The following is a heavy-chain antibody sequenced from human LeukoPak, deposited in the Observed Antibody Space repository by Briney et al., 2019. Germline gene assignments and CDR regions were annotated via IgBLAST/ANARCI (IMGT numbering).Heavy chain of an antibody. V-gene: IGHV4-59*01. J-gene: IGHJ3*02. D-gene: IGHD4-17*01. CDR2: IYYSGST. CDR3: ARTVRDGKYGNPFAI. Sequence: SETLSLTCTLSGGSISSYYGTCIRQPPGKGLEWSGYIYYSGSTNYNPSLKSRVTISVDTSKNQFSLMLHSVTAADTAVYSCARTVRDGKYGNPFAIWGQGTTVTVSS. CDR1: GGSISSYY.